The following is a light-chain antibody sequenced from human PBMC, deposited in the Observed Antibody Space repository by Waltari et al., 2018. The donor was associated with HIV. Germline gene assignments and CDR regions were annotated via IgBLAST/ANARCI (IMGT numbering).Light chain of an antibody. J-gene: IGLJ2*01. V-gene: IGLV2-23*02. Sequence: QSALTQPASVSGSPGQSITISCTGTSSNIGANNYVSWYQQHPGKAPKLIIYDVTKRPPGVPNRFAGSKSGNTASLTIAGLQAEDEADYHCCSYAGSESSEVFGGGTKLTVL. CDR3: CSYAGSESSEV. CDR1: SSNIGANNY. CDR2: DVT.